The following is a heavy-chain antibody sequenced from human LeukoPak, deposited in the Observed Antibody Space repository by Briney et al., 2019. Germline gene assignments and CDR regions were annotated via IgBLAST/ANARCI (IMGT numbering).Heavy chain of an antibody. CDR1: RGSISSDF. CDR3: ARDGAVAGSPGYYYYGMDV. V-gene: IGHV4-4*07. J-gene: IGHJ6*02. CDR2: VYTSGST. D-gene: IGHD6-19*01. Sequence: SETLSLTCNISRGSISSDFWSWIRQPAGKGLERIGRVYTSGSTDYNPYLKSRVTMSVDTSKKQFSLKLSSVAAADTAVYYCARDGAVAGSPGYYYYGMDVWGQGTTVTVSS.